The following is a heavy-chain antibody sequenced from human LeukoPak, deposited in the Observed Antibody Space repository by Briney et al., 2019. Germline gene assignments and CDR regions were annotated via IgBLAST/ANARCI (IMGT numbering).Heavy chain of an antibody. CDR2: ISYSGST. D-gene: IGHD1-26*01. Sequence: PSETLSLTCAVSGGSLSSYYWSWIRQPPGKGLEWIGYISYSGSTNYNPSLKSRVTISVDTSKNRFSLKLSSVTAADTAMYYCARPRWVGATGAFDIWGQGTMVTVSS. CDR1: GGSLSSYY. CDR3: ARPRWVGATGAFDI. J-gene: IGHJ3*02. V-gene: IGHV4-59*01.